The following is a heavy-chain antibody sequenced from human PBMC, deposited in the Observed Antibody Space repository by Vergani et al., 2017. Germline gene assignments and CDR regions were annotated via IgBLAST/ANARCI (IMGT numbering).Heavy chain of an antibody. Sequence: QVQLQESGPGLVKPSQTLSLTCSVSGSFISSSYWSWIRQVPGKGLEWMGYLYHSGTTNYNPSLKSRVTISVDTSKNQVSLKLTSMTAADTAVYYCGRVADFYGLGSRLLDLWGQGILVTVSS. CDR2: LYHSGTT. CDR3: GRVADFYGLGSRLLDL. V-gene: IGHV4-59*01. J-gene: IGHJ5*02. D-gene: IGHD3-10*01. CDR1: GSFISSSY.